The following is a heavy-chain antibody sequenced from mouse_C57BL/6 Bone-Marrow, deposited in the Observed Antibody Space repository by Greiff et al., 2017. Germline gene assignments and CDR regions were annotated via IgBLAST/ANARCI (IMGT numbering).Heavy chain of an antibody. CDR1: GFSLTSYG. CDR2: IWSDGST. V-gene: IGHV2-6-1*01. D-gene: IGHD2-5*01. Sequence: QVQLQESGPGLVAPSQSLSITCTVSGFSLTSYGVHWVRQPPGTGLEWLVVIWSDGSTTYNSALNSRLCISKDNSKSQVFIKMNSLQTDDTAMYYGARHVSNQGAMDYWGQGTSVTVSS. CDR3: ARHVSNQGAMDY. J-gene: IGHJ4*01.